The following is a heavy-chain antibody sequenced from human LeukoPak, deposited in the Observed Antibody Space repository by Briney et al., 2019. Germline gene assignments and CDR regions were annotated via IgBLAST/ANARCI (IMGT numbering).Heavy chain of an antibody. Sequence: GGSLRLSCAASGFTFSDYYMSWIRQAPGKGLEWASYISSSGSTIYYADSVKGRFTISRDNAKNSLYLQMNSLRAEDTAVYYCAAVASSWYPFDYWGQGTLVTVSS. CDR3: AAVASSWYPFDY. CDR1: GFTFSDYY. D-gene: IGHD6-13*01. V-gene: IGHV3-11*01. J-gene: IGHJ4*02. CDR2: ISSSGSTI.